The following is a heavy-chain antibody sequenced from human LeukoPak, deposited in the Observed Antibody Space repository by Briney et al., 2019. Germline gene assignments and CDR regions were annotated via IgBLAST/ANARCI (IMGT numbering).Heavy chain of an antibody. CDR2: IYYSGST. V-gene: IGHV4-30-4*01. D-gene: IGHD3-10*01. Sequence: PSETLSLTCTVSGGSISSGDYYWSWIRQPPGKGLEWIGYIYYSGSTYYNPSLKSRVTISVDTSKNQFSLKLSSVTAADTAVYYCARNYYGSGSYYPPTPYYFDYWSQGTLVTVSS. CDR3: ARNYYGSGSYYPPTPYYFDY. J-gene: IGHJ4*02. CDR1: GGSISSGDYY.